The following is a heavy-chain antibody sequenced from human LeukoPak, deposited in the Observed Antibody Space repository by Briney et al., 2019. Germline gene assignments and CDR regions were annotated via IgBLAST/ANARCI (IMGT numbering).Heavy chain of an antibody. CDR1: GFTFSSYA. D-gene: IGHD2-21*02. CDR2: ISYDGSNK. Sequence: PGGSLRLSCAASGFTFSSYAMHWVRQAPGKGLEWVAVISYDGSNKYYADSVKGRFTISRDNSKNTLYLQMNSLRAEDTAVYYCARGDPDNWGQGTLVTVSS. V-gene: IGHV3-30-3*01. J-gene: IGHJ4*02. CDR3: ARGDPDN.